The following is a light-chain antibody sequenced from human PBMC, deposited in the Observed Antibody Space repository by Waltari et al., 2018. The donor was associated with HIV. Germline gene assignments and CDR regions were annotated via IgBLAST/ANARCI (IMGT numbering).Light chain of an antibody. CDR3: QSYDSSLSSVL. CDR1: GSNIGAGYD. Sequence: QSVLTQPPSVSGAPGPRVTISCTGGGSNIGAGYDVPWYQHLPASAPKLLIFGSTNRPFGVPDRFSGSKSDTSASLAITALQAEDEADYYCQSYDSSLSSVLFGGGTKLTVL. J-gene: IGLJ3*02. V-gene: IGLV1-40*01. CDR2: GST.